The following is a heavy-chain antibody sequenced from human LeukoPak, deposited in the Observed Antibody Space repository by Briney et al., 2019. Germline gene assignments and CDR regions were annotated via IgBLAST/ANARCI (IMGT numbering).Heavy chain of an antibody. V-gene: IGHV3-23*01. J-gene: IGHJ4*02. CDR1: GFTFSTYT. D-gene: IGHD6-13*01. CDR2: IGSSGGGI. Sequence: GGSLRLSCAASGFTFSTYTMYWVRHPPGKRLEWVSIIGSSGGGIHYADSVKGRFTISRDNSKNALYLQMNSLRAEDTAVYFCARDLGSTWYNYFDYWGQGTLVTVSS. CDR3: ARDLGSTWYNYFDY.